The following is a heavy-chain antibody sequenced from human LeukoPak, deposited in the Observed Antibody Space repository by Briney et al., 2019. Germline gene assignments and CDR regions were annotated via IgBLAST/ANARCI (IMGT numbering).Heavy chain of an antibody. V-gene: IGHV3-30*03. CDR3: ARDRGYFDY. Sequence: GGSLRLSCAASGFTFSSYGMHWVRQAPGKGLEWVAVISYDGSNKYYADSVKGRFTISRDNSKNTLYLQMNSLRAEDTAVYYCARDRGYFDYWGQGTLVTVSS. CDR1: GFTFSSYG. D-gene: IGHD3-10*01. J-gene: IGHJ4*02. CDR2: ISYDGSNK.